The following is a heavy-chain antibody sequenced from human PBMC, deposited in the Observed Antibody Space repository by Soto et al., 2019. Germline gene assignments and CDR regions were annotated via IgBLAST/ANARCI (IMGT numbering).Heavy chain of an antibody. CDR1: GFTFSSYA. V-gene: IGHV3-23*01. J-gene: IGHJ4*02. CDR3: AKGPYGPGSFDY. Sequence: GSMRLSCAASGFTFSSYAMSWVRQAPGKGLEWVSVISGSGGSTYYAESVKGRFTISRDNSKNTLYLQMNSLGAEDTAVYYCAKGPYGPGSFDYWGQGTLVTVSS. D-gene: IGHD3-10*01. CDR2: ISGSGGST.